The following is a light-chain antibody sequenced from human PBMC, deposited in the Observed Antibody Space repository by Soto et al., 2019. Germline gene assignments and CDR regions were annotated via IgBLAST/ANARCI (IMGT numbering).Light chain of an antibody. CDR2: KAS. CDR3: QHYYSYWWT. Sequence: DIQMTQSPSTLSAFVGDRVTITCRASQSVSTWLAWYQQKPGKAPKVLIYKASTLQSGVPSRCSGSGSGTEFTLTISSLQPDDFGTYYCQHYYSYWWTFGQGTKVEIK. J-gene: IGKJ1*01. CDR1: QSVSTW. V-gene: IGKV1-5*03.